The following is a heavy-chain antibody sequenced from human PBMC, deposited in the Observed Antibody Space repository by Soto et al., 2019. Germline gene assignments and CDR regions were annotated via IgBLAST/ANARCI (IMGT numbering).Heavy chain of an antibody. V-gene: IGHV1-3*01. Sequence: GASVKVSCKASGGTFSSYRINWVRQAPGQRLEWMGWINAGYGNTKSSQKFQDRVTISRDTSASTAYMELTSLRSEDTAVYYCARDTGDGTFDFWGQGTLVTVSS. J-gene: IGHJ4*02. CDR2: INAGYGNT. D-gene: IGHD7-27*01. CDR3: ARDTGDGTFDF. CDR1: GGTFSSYR.